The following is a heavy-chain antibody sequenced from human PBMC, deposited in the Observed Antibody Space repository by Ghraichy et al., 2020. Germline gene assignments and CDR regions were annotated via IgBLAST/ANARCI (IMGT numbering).Heavy chain of an antibody. CDR1: GGSINSYY. D-gene: IGHD3-16*01. J-gene: IGHJ4*02. CDR2: IYYSGST. V-gene: IGHV4-59*01. CDR3: ARGAFGPYYFDY. Sequence: SETLSLTCTVSGGSINSYYWGWIRQPPGKGLEWIGYIYYSGSTNYNPSLKSRVTISVDTSKNQFSLKLSSVTAADTAVYYCARGAFGPYYFDYWGQGTLVTVSS.